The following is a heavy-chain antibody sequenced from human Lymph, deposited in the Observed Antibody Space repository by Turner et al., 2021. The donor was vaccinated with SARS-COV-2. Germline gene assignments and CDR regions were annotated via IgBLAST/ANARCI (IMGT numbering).Heavy chain of an antibody. D-gene: IGHD1-26*01. CDR3: ARGTGATDY. V-gene: IGHV3-20*01. CDR1: GFTFDDYG. CDR2: SNWNGGSK. Sequence: VQLVESGGGVVRPGGSLRLSCAASGFTFDDYGMNWVRQAPGKGLEWVSSSNWNGGSKGDADSGSVRFTSSRDNAKNSLYLQMNSLRAEDTSFYHCARGTGATDYWGQGTLVTVSS. J-gene: IGHJ4*02.